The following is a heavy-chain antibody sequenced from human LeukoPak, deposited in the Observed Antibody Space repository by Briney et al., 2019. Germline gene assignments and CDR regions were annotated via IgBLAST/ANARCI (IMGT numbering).Heavy chain of an antibody. Sequence: GGSLRLSCAAPGFTFSSYAMSWVRQAPGKGLEWVSAISGSGGSTYYADSVKGRFTISRDNSKNTLYLQMNSLRAEDTAVYYCAKDDWEAAAGRPEKPYYFDYWGQGTLVTVSS. D-gene: IGHD6-13*01. CDR1: GFTFSSYA. V-gene: IGHV3-23*01. CDR2: ISGSGGST. CDR3: AKDDWEAAAGRPEKPYYFDY. J-gene: IGHJ4*02.